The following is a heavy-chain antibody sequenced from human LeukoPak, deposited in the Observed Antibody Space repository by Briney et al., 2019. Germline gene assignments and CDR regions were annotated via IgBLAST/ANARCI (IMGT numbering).Heavy chain of an antibody. D-gene: IGHD2-2*01. Sequence: PSETLSLTCAVYGGSFSGYYWSWIRQPPGKGLEWNGEINHSGSTNYNPSLKSRVTISVDTSKNQFSLKLSSVTAADTAVYYCARGLDVVVPAAIGSWFDPWGQGTLVTVSS. J-gene: IGHJ5*02. V-gene: IGHV4-34*01. CDR1: GGSFSGYY. CDR2: INHSGST. CDR3: ARGLDVVVPAAIGSWFDP.